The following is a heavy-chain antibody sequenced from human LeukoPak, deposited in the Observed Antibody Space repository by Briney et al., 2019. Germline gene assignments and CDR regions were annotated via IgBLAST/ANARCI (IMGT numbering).Heavy chain of an antibody. CDR1: GFTFSSYG. Sequence: GGSLRLSCAASGFTFSSYGMHWVRQAPGKGLEWVAVISYDGSNKYYADSVKGRFTISRDNSKNTLYLQMNSLRAEDTAVYYCARHYSSSWSSGWFDPWGQGTLVTVSS. D-gene: IGHD6-13*01. J-gene: IGHJ5*02. CDR2: ISYDGSNK. CDR3: ARHYSSSWSSGWFDP. V-gene: IGHV3-30*03.